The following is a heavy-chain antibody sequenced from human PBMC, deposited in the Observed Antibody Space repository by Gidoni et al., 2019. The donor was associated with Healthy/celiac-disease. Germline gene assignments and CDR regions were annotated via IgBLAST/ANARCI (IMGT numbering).Heavy chain of an antibody. D-gene: IGHD5-18*01. CDR3: ARDYKADTAMVNYYYYGMDV. J-gene: IGHJ6*02. CDR2: ISSSSSTI. Sequence: EVQLVESGGGLVQPGGSLRLSCAASGFTFSSSSMPWVRQAPGKGLEWVSYISSSSSTIYYADSVKGRFTISRDNAKNSLYLQMNSLRAEDTAVYYCARDYKADTAMVNYYYYGMDVWGQGTTVTVSS. V-gene: IGHV3-48*04. CDR1: GFTFSSSS.